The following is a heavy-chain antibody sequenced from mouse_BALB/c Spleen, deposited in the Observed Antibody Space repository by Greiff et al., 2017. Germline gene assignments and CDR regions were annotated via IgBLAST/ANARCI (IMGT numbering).Heavy chain of an antibody. CDR3: ARGIYYGYDWFAY. CDR2: IDPANGNT. CDR1: GFNIKDTY. J-gene: IGHJ3*01. V-gene: IGHV14-3*02. Sequence: VQLQQSGAELVKPGASVKLSCTASGFNIKDTYMHWVKQRPEQGLEWIGRIDPANGNTKYDPKFQGKATITADTSSNTAYLQLSSLTSEDTAVYYCARGIYYGYDWFAYWGQGTLVTVSA. D-gene: IGHD2-2*01.